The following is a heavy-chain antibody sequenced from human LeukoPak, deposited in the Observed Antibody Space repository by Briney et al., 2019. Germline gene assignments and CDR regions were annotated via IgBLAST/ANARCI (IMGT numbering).Heavy chain of an antibody. CDR2: INPNSGGT. J-gene: IGHJ2*01. Sequence: ASVKVSCKASGYTFTDYSLHWVRQAPGQGLEWMGWINPNSGGTNYALKFQGRVTMTRDTSITTAYMELSRLRSDDTAVYYCARVFHRVYFDLWGRGTLVTVSS. V-gene: IGHV1-2*02. CDR1: GYTFTDYS. CDR3: ARVFHRVYFDL. D-gene: IGHD3-10*02.